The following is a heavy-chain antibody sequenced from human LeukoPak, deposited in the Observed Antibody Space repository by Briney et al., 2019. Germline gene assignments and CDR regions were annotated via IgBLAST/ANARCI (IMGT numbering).Heavy chain of an antibody. V-gene: IGHV3-30*02. CDR2: IRYDGSNK. D-gene: IGHD5-18*01. CDR1: GFTFSSYG. CDR3: ARDIGGIQLWLPLDY. J-gene: IGHJ4*02. Sequence: GGSLRLSCAASGFTFSSYGMHWVRQAPGKGLEWVAFIRYDGSNKYYADSVKGRFTISRDNSKNTLYLQMNSLRAEDTAVYYCARDIGGIQLWLPLDYWGQGTLVTVSS.